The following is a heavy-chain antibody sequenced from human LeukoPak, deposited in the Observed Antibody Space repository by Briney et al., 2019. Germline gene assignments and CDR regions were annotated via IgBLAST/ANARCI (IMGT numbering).Heavy chain of an antibody. CDR1: AGSISSTSYY. Sequence: PSETLSLTCSVSAGSISSTSYYWNWIRQPAGKGLEWIGRIYRDGNTKYNPSLKSRVTISADMSKDQLSLKLRSVTAADTAMYYCARNLYDSSGSMGIYTFDYWGQGTLVTVSS. V-gene: IGHV4-61*02. J-gene: IGHJ4*02. CDR3: ARNLYDSSGSMGIYTFDY. CDR2: IYRDGNT. D-gene: IGHD3-22*01.